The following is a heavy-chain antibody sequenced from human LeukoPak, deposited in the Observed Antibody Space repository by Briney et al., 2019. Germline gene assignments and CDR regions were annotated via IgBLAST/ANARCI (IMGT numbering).Heavy chain of an antibody. D-gene: IGHD5-12*01. J-gene: IGHJ4*02. CDR1: GFTFSSYN. Sequence: GGSLRLSCAASGFTFSSYNMNWVRQAPGKGLEWVSSISSSSSYIYYAASVRGRFTISRDNARNSLSVQMNSLRAEDTAVYYCARAHTKYVDVVATNYWGQGTLVTVSS. CDR3: ARAHTKYVDVVATNY. CDR2: ISSSSSYI. V-gene: IGHV3-21*04.